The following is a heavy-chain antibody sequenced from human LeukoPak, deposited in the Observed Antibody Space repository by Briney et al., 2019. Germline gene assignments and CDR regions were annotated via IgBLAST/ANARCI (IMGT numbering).Heavy chain of an antibody. CDR3: ARAYDYGESADAFDI. J-gene: IGHJ3*02. Sequence: SETLSLTCAVYGGSFSGYYWSWIRQPPGKGLEWIGEINHSGSTNYNPSLKSRVTISVDTSKNQFSLKLSSVTAADTAVYYCARAYDYGESADAFDIWGQGTMVTVSS. D-gene: IGHD4-17*01. CDR2: INHSGST. V-gene: IGHV4-34*01. CDR1: GGSFSGYY.